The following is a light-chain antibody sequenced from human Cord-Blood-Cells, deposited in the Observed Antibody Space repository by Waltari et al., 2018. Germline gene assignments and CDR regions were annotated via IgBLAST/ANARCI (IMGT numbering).Light chain of an antibody. CDR1: QSVSSN. CDR2: GAS. CDR3: QQYNNWPPVT. Sequence: EIVMTQSPATLSVSPGERATLSCRASQSVSSNLAWYQQKPGQAPRLLVYGASTRATGIPARFSGSGSGTEFTLTISSLQSEDFAVYYCQQYNNWPPVTFGQGTKVEIK. V-gene: IGKV3-15*01. J-gene: IGKJ1*01.